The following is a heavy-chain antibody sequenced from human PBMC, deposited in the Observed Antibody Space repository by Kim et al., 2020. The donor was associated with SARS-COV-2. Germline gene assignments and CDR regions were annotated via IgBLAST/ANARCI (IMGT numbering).Heavy chain of an antibody. J-gene: IGHJ6*03. V-gene: IGHV3-30*07. CDR3: ARGDSSSSYYYYMDV. D-gene: IGHD3-22*01. Sequence: ADSGKGRFTISRDNSKDTLYLQMNSLRAEDTALYYCARGDSSSSYYYYMDVWGKGTTVTVSS.